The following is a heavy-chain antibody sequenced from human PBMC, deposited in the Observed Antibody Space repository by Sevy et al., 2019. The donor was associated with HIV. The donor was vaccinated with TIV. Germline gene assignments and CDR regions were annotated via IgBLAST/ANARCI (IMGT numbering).Heavy chain of an antibody. D-gene: IGHD3-3*01. V-gene: IGHV3-23*01. J-gene: IGHJ4*02. CDR3: VKDKSAGVVDFDF. Sequence: GGSLRLSCAASGFPFSSFAMSWVRQAPGKGLEWVSVISGSGGNTYYADSMKGRFTISRDNSKNTVYLQINSLRVEDMAVYYCVKDKSAGVVDFDFWGQGSLVTVSS. CDR1: GFPFSSFA. CDR2: ISGSGGNT.